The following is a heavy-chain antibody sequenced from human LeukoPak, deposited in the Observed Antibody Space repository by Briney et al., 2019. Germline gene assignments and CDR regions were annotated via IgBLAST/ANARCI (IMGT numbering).Heavy chain of an antibody. CDR2: IYYSGST. D-gene: IGHD2-15*01. V-gene: IGHV4-30-4*08. CDR3: ARERRYCSGGSCYDFDY. CDR1: GGSISSGDYF. J-gene: IGHJ4*02. Sequence: SETLSLTCTVSGGSISSGDYFWSWIRQPPGKGLEWIGYIYYSGSTYYNPSLESRVTISLDTSKNQFSLKLSSVTAADTAVYYCARERRYCSGGSCYDFDYWGQGTLVTVSS.